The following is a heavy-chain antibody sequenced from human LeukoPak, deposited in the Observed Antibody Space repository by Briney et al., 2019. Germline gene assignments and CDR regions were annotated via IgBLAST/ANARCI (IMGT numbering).Heavy chain of an antibody. Sequence: GGSLRLSCAASGFTFSDYYMSWIRQAPGKGLEWVSYISSSGSTIYYADSVKGRFTISRDNAKNSLYLQMNSLRAEDTAVYYCARGQGIVVVPADYYYMDVWGKGTTVTISS. CDR1: GFTFSDYY. CDR3: ARGQGIVVVPADYYYMDV. V-gene: IGHV3-11*01. CDR2: ISSSGSTI. D-gene: IGHD2-2*01. J-gene: IGHJ6*03.